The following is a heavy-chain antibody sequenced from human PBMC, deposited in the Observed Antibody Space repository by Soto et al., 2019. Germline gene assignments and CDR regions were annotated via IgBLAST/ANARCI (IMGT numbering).Heavy chain of an antibody. CDR2: ISSSGNPI. CDR1: GFTFRDYY. Sequence: QVQLVEAGGGLVKPGGSLRLSCAASGFTFRDYYMTWIRQAPGRGLEWISYISSSGNPIYYADSVKGRFTISRDNAKNSLFLQLNSLRAEDTAVYYRARVRGYFDFWGQGTLVTVSS. V-gene: IGHV3-11*01. CDR3: ARVRGYFDF. J-gene: IGHJ4*02.